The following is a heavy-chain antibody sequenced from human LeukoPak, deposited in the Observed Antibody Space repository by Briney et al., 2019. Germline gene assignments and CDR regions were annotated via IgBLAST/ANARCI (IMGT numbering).Heavy chain of an antibody. Sequence: GGSLRLSCAASGFTFSRHGMNWVRQVPGKGLAWVSSISSSSTYIFYADSFQGRFTMSRDNAKKSLYLQMNSLRAEDTAVYYCARGGTAAATHLSFDYWGQGTLVTVSS. D-gene: IGHD6-13*01. CDR3: ARGGTAAATHLSFDY. J-gene: IGHJ4*02. CDR1: GFTFSRHG. V-gene: IGHV3-21*01. CDR2: ISSSSTYI.